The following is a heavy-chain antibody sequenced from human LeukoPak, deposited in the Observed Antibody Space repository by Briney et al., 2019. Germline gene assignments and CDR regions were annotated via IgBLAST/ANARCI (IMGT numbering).Heavy chain of an antibody. CDR1: GFTFGDYA. Sequence: GGSLRLSCTASGFTFGDYAMSWVRQAPGKGLGWVGFIRSKAYGGTTEYAASVKGRFTISRDDSKSIAYLQMDGLKTEDTAVYYCTREYGDYPCYYGMDVWGQGTTVTVSS. CDR3: TREYGDYPCYYGMDV. CDR2: IRSKAYGGTT. V-gene: IGHV3-49*04. J-gene: IGHJ6*02. D-gene: IGHD4-17*01.